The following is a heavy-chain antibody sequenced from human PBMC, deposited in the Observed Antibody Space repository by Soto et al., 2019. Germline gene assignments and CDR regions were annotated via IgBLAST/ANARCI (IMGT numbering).Heavy chain of an antibody. CDR2: ISYDGSNK. J-gene: IGHJ6*02. D-gene: IGHD2-15*01. CDR3: ARDREVVVAATSYYGMDV. Sequence: GGSLRLSCAASGFTFSSYAMHWVRQAPGKGLEWVAVISYDGSNKYYADSVKGRFTISRDNSKNTLYLQMNSLRAEDTAVYYCARDREVVVAATSYYGMDVWGQGTTVTVSS. CDR1: GFTFSSYA. V-gene: IGHV3-30-3*01.